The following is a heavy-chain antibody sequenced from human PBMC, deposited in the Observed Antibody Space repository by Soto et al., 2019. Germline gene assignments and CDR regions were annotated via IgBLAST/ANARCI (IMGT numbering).Heavy chain of an antibody. CDR1: GYSFTSYW. Sequence: PGESLKISCKGSGYSFTSYWIGWVLQIPWKGLEWMGIIYPGDSDTRYSPSFQGQVTISADKSISTAYLQWSSLKASDTAMYYCARHGSRLFYYYFYGMDVWGQGTTVTVSS. V-gene: IGHV5-51*01. CDR2: IYPGDSDT. J-gene: IGHJ6*02. D-gene: IGHD1-26*01. CDR3: ARHGSRLFYYYFYGMDV.